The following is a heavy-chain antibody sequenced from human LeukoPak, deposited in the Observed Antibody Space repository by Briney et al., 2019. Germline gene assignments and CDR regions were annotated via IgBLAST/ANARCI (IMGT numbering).Heavy chain of an antibody. CDR3: ARYFDWAYYYYMDV. Sequence: GASVKVSCKASGYTFTGYYMHWVRQAPGQGLEWMGWISAYNGNTNYAQKVQGRVTMTTDTSTSTAYMELRSLRSDDAAVYYCARYFDWAYYYYMDVWGKGTTVTVSS. D-gene: IGHD3-9*01. CDR2: ISAYNGNT. CDR1: GYTFTGYY. J-gene: IGHJ6*03. V-gene: IGHV1-18*04.